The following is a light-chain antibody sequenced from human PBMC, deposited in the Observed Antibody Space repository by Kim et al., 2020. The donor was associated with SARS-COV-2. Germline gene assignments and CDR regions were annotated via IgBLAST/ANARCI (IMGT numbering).Light chain of an antibody. CDR1: KLGDKY. CDR3: QTWDSITVV. CDR2: QDT. Sequence: VSPGQTASITCSGDKLGDKYACWYQQKPGQAPVLVIYQDTKRPSGIPERFSGSNSGNTATLTISGTQAMDEADYYCQTWDSITVVFGGGTQLTVL. V-gene: IGLV3-1*01. J-gene: IGLJ2*01.